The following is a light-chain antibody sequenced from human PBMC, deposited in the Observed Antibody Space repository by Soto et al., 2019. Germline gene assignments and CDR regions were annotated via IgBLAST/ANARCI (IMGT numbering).Light chain of an antibody. CDR3: AAWDDSLSGVV. J-gene: IGLJ2*01. V-gene: IGLV1-47*01. Sequence: QSVLTQPPSASGTPGQRVTISCSGSSSNIGSNYVYWYQQFPGTAPKLLIYRNNQRPSGVPDRFSGSKSGTSASLAISGLRSEDEADYYCAAWDDSLSGVVFGGGTKPTVL. CDR2: RNN. CDR1: SSNIGSNY.